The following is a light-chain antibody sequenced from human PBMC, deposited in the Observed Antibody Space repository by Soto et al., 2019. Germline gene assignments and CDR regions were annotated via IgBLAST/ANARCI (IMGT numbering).Light chain of an antibody. Sequence: EIVMPQSPATLSVSPGARATLSGRASQSVSGNLAWYQQKPGQAPRLLIYGASTRATGIPARFSGSGSGTDFTPTISRLEPEDFAVYYCQQYGSSGTFGQGTKVDIK. V-gene: IGKV3-15*01. CDR3: QQYGSSGT. J-gene: IGKJ1*01. CDR2: GAS. CDR1: QSVSGN.